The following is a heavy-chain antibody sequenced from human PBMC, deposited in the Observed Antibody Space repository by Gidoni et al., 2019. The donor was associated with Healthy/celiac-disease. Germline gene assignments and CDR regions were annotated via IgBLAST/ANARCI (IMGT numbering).Heavy chain of an antibody. CDR2: INHSGST. D-gene: IGHD6-13*01. CDR3: ARVQAAATDY. J-gene: IGHJ4*02. CDR1: GGSFSGYY. V-gene: IGHV4-34*01. Sequence: QVQLKQWGAGLLKPSETLSLTCAVYGGSFSGYYWSWIRQPPGKGLEWIGEINHSGSTIYNPSLKSRVTISVDTSKNQFSLKLSSVTAADTAVYYYARVQAAATDYLGQGTLVTVSS.